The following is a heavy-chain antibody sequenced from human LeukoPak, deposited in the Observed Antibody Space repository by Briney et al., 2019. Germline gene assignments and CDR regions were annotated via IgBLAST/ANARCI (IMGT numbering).Heavy chain of an antibody. CDR2: INHSGST. J-gene: IGHJ6*03. D-gene: IGHD3-10*01. Sequence: SETLSLTCAVYGGSFSGYYWSWIRQPPGKGLEWIGEINHSGSTNYNPSLKSRVTISVDTSKNQFSLKLSSVTAADTAVYYCARVVGGYYCYYMDVWGKGTTVTISS. CDR1: GGSFSGYY. V-gene: IGHV4-34*01. CDR3: ARVVGGYYCYYMDV.